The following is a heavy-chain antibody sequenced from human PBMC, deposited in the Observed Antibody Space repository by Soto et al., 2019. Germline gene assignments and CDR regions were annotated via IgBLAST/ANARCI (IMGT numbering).Heavy chain of an antibody. CDR3: ARGGVVGVPAARGKYSY. Sequence: QVQLQQWGAGLLKPSETLSLTCAVYGGSFSGYYWSWIRQPPGKGLEWIGEINHSGSTNYNPSLKDLGIISVDPYQTQFSLKRSSVPGADTAVYYCARGGVVGVPAARGKYSYWGQGTLVTISS. D-gene: IGHD2-2*01. CDR1: GGSFSGYY. J-gene: IGHJ4*02. CDR2: INHSGST. V-gene: IGHV4-34*01.